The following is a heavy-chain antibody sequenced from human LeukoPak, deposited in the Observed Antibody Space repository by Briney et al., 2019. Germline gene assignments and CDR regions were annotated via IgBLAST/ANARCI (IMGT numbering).Heavy chain of an antibody. CDR2: IYHSGST. D-gene: IGHD2-2*01. CDR1: GGSISSGGYS. Sequence: SQTLSLTCAVSGGSISSGGYSWSWIRQPPGKGLEWIGYIYHSGSTYYSPSLKSRVTISVDRSKNQFSLKLSSVTAADTAVYYCARGRVPAAIHGMDVWGKGTTVTVSS. CDR3: ARGRVPAAIHGMDV. J-gene: IGHJ6*04. V-gene: IGHV4-30-2*01.